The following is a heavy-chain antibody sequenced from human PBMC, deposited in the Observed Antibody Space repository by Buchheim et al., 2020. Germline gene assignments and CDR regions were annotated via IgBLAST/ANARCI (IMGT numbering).Heavy chain of an antibody. J-gene: IGHJ2*01. V-gene: IGHV4-34*01. CDR3: ARATIAAAGTICYFDL. Sequence: QVQLQQWGAGLLKPSETLSLTCAVYGGSFSGYYWSWIRQPPGKGLEWIGEINHSGSTNYNPSLKSRVTISVDTSKNQFSLKLSSVTAADTAVYYCARATIAAAGTICYFDLWGRGTL. CDR2: INHSGST. CDR1: GGSFSGYY. D-gene: IGHD6-13*01.